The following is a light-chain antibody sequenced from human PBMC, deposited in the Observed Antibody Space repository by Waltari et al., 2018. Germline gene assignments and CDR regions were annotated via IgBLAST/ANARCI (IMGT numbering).Light chain of an antibody. CDR2: DFS. CDR1: SSAVGGYKY. Sequence: QSALTQPASVSGSPGQSITISCTGTSSAVGGYKYVSWYQQHPGKAPKLMIYDFSHRPSGVSNRFSGSKSGNTASLTISGLQAEDEADYYCSSYTTSNTLVFGTGTNVIVL. CDR3: SSYTTSNTLV. J-gene: IGLJ1*01. V-gene: IGLV2-14*03.